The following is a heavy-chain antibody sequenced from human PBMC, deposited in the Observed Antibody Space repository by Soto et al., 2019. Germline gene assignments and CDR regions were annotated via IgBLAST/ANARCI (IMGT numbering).Heavy chain of an antibody. V-gene: IGHV5-10-1*01. J-gene: IGHJ6*02. CDR2: IDPSDSYT. Sequence: PGESLKISCKGSGYSFTCYWISWVRQMPGKGLEWMGRIDPSDSYTNYSPSFQGHVTISADKSISTAYLQWSSLKASDTAMYYCARHMTTVIYYYGMDVWGQGTTVTVSS. CDR1: GYSFTCYW. D-gene: IGHD4-17*01. CDR3: ARHMTTVIYYYGMDV.